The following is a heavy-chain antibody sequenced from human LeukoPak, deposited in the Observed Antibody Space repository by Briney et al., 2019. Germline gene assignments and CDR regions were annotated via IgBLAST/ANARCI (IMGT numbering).Heavy chain of an antibody. Sequence: ASVKVSCKASGYTFTGYYMHWVRQAPGQGLEWMGWINPNSGGTNYAQKFQGRVTMTRDTSISTAYMELSRLRSDDTAAYYCARSYGSGSSYFDYWGQGTLVTVSS. V-gene: IGHV1-2*02. D-gene: IGHD3-10*01. CDR3: ARSYGSGSSYFDY. CDR1: GYTFTGYY. J-gene: IGHJ4*02. CDR2: INPNSGGT.